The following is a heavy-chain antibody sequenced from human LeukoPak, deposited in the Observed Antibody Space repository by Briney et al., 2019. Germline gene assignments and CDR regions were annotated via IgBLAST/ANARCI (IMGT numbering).Heavy chain of an antibody. CDR1: GGSFSGYY. D-gene: IGHD6-13*01. J-gene: IGHJ3*02. V-gene: IGHV4-34*01. CDR3: ARTWVVAAAVFISDAFDI. CDR2: INHSGST. Sequence: SETLSLTCAVYGGSFSGYYWSWIRQPPGKGLEWIGEINHSGSTNYNPSLKSRVTISVDTSKNQFSLKLSSVTAADTAVYYCARTWVVAAAVFISDAFDIWGQGTMVTVSS.